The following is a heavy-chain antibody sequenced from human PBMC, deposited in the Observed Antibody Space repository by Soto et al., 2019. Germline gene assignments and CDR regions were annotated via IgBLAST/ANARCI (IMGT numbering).Heavy chain of an antibody. J-gene: IGHJ6*02. CDR1: GGTFSSYA. CDR2: IIPIFGTA. V-gene: IGHV1-69*12. Sequence: QVQLVQSGAEVKKPGSSVNVSCKASGGTFSSYAISWVRQAPGQGLEWMGGIIPIFGTANYAQKFQGRVTITADESTSTAYMELSSPRSDDTAVYYCARNPDTNYYYGMDVWGQGTTVTVSS. CDR3: ARNPDTNYYYGMDV.